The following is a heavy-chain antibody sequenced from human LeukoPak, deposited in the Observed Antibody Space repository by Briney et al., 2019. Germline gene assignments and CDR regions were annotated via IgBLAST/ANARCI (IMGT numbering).Heavy chain of an antibody. D-gene: IGHD6-6*01. V-gene: IGHV4-59*01. Sequence: SETLSLTCTVSGGSISSYYWSWIRQPPGKGLEWIGYIFYSGSTNYNPSLKSRVTISVDTSKNQFSLKLSSVTAADTAVYYCARDPTSSIAGRTTYFDYWGQGTLVTVSS. CDR1: GGSISSYY. CDR2: IFYSGST. J-gene: IGHJ4*02. CDR3: ARDPTSSIAGRTTYFDY.